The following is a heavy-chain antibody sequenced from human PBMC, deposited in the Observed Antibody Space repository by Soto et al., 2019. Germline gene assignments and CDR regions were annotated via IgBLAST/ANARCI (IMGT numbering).Heavy chain of an antibody. Sequence: GGSLRLSCAASGFTFSSYAMSWVRQAPGKGLEWVSAISGSGGSTYYADSVKGRFTISRDNSKNTLYLQMNSLRAEDTAVFYFAKELDIVLMVPYAFDYWGQGTLVTVSS. J-gene: IGHJ4*02. CDR1: GFTFSSYA. CDR3: AKELDIVLMVPYAFDY. CDR2: ISGSGGST. D-gene: IGHD2-8*01. V-gene: IGHV3-23*01.